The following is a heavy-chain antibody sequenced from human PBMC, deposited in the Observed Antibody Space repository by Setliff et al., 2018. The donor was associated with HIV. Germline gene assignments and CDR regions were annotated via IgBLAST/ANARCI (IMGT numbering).Heavy chain of an antibody. CDR1: GFSFSRYE. J-gene: IGHJ3*02. D-gene: IGHD1-1*01. CDR3: ARGPPLYNWNDKGHSFDI. V-gene: IGHV3-48*03. Sequence: GGSLRLSCAASGFSFSRYEMNWVRQAPGKGLQWVSYISSSGSTKYYADSVKGRFAISRDNANNSLFLEMSSLRADDTALYFCARGPPLYNWNDKGHSFDIWGQGTVVTVS. CDR2: ISSSGSTK.